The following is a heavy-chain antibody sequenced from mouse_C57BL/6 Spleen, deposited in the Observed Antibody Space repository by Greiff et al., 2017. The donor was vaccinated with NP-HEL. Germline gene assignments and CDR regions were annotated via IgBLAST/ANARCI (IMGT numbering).Heavy chain of an antibody. CDR1: GYTFTSYW. V-gene: IGHV1-69*01. CDR3: AKGTMVTTNWYFDV. J-gene: IGHJ1*03. Sequence: QVQLQQPGAELVMPGASVKLSCKASGYTFTSYWMHWVKQRPGQGLEWIGEIDPSDSYTNYNQKFKGKSTLTVDKSSSTAYMQLSSLTSEDSAVYYCAKGTMVTTNWYFDVWGTGTTVTVSS. CDR2: IDPSDSYT. D-gene: IGHD2-2*01.